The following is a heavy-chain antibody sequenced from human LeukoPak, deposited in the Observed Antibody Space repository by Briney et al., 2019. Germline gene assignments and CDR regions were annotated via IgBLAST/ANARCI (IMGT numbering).Heavy chain of an antibody. J-gene: IGHJ6*02. CDR3: GRGHYGVDV. CDR2: IKPDGSEK. V-gene: IGHV3-7*04. CDR1: GFTFRNFW. Sequence: GGSLRLSCAGSGFTFRNFWMSWVRQAPGKGLEWVAYIKPDGSEKYYVDSVKGRFTISRDNAKNSLYLEMNSLRAEDTGVFYCGRGHYGVDVWGQGATVTVSS.